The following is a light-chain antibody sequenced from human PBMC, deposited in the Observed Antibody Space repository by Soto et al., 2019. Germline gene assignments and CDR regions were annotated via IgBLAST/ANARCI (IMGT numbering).Light chain of an antibody. CDR2: GNS. V-gene: IGLV1-40*01. J-gene: IGLJ3*02. CDR1: SSNIGSGYD. Sequence: QSGLTQPPSVSGAPGQRGTISCTGSSSNIGSGYDVHWYQQLPGTAPKLLIYGNSNRPSGVPDRFSGSKSGTSASLAITGLQAEDEADYYCQSYDSSLSGWVFGGGTKLTV. CDR3: QSYDSSLSGWV.